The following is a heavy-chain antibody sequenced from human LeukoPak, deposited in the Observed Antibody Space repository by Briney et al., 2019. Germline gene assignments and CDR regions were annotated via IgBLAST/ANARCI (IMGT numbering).Heavy chain of an antibody. CDR3: AKPLYSSSWFFDY. J-gene: IGHJ4*02. Sequence: GGSLRLSCAAPGFTFSSYGMHWVRQAPGKGLEWVAFIRYDGSNKYYADSVKGRFTISRDNSKNTLYLQMNSLRAEDTAVYYCAKPLYSSSWFFDYWGQGTLVTVSS. D-gene: IGHD6-13*01. CDR1: GFTFSSYG. V-gene: IGHV3-30*02. CDR2: IRYDGSNK.